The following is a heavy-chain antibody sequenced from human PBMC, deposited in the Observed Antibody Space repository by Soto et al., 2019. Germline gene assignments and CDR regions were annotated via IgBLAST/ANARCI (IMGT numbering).Heavy chain of an antibody. D-gene: IGHD6-13*01. Sequence: QVQLVQSGAEVKKPGASVRVSCKASGYTFTSYDINWVRQATGQGLEWMGWINPNSGNTDYAQKFQGRVTMTRNTSISTDHMELRSVSAEVTAVCYCPIGRLQQQLLLQYWGPGTLVTVSS. CDR3: PIGRLQQQLLLQY. CDR1: GYTFTSYD. J-gene: IGHJ4*01. CDR2: INPNSGNT. V-gene: IGHV1-8*01.